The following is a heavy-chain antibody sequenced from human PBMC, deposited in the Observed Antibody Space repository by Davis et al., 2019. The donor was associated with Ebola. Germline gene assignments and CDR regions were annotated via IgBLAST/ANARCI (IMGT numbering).Heavy chain of an antibody. CDR1: GFTFSSYG. CDR3: ARGSLTFGGVIVS. D-gene: IGHD3-16*02. CDR2: IRYDGSNK. Sequence: GGSLRLSCAASGFTFSSYGMHWVRQAPGKGLERVAFIRYDGSNKYYADSVKGRFTISRDNSKNTLDLQMNSLRAEDTAVYYCARGSLTFGGVIVSWGQGTLVTVSS. V-gene: IGHV3-30*02. J-gene: IGHJ4*02.